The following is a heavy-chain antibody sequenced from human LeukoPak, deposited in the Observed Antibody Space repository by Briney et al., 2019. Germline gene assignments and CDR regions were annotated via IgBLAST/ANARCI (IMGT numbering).Heavy chain of an antibody. CDR1: GLTFTNAW. CDR2: IKSRTAGGTT. Sequence: KAGGSLRLSCAASGLTFTNAWMSWVRQAPGKGLERVGRIKSRTAGGTTDYAATVKDRFTISRDDSKNTLYLQMNSLKTEDTAVYYCTTAGAAADYWGQGTLVTVSS. D-gene: IGHD6-13*01. CDR3: TTAGAAADY. J-gene: IGHJ4*02. V-gene: IGHV3-15*01.